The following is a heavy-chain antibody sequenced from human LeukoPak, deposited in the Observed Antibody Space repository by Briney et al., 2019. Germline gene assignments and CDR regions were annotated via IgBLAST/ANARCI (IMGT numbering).Heavy chain of an antibody. CDR3: TTRGSKKDIVATISFFDY. J-gene: IGHJ4*02. CDR2: IKSKTDGGTT. Sequence: GGSLRLSCAASGFTFSNAWMSWVRQAPGKGLEWVGRIKSKTDGGTTDYAAPVKGRSTISRDDSKNTLYLQMNSLKTEDTAVYYCTTRGSKKDIVATISFFDYWGQGTLVTVSS. CDR1: GFTFSNAW. D-gene: IGHD5-12*01. V-gene: IGHV3-15*01.